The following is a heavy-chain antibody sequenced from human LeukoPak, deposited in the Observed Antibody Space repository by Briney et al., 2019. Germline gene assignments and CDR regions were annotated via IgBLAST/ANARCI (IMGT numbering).Heavy chain of an antibody. CDR2: IYHSGST. CDR3: ARETSQKGAHYTDV. Sequence: SETLSLTCAVYGGSFSGYYWSWIRQPPGKGLEWIGSIYHSGSTYYNPSLKSRVTISVDTSKNQFSLKLSSVTAADTAVYYCARETSQKGAHYTDVWGKGTTVTISS. V-gene: IGHV4-34*01. J-gene: IGHJ6*03. CDR1: GGSFSGYY. D-gene: IGHD3-16*01.